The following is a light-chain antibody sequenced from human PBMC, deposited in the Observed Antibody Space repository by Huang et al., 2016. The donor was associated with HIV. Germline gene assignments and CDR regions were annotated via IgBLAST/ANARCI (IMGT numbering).Light chain of an antibody. CDR1: QSVNDNY. CDR2: GAS. V-gene: IGKV3-20*01. CDR3: QQYGGSPIT. J-gene: IGKJ5*01. Sequence: EIVLTQSPGTLSLSPGERATLSCRASQSVNDNYLAWYQQTPGHAPRLSIYGASSRATGIPDRFSGSVSGTDFTLTIRRLEPEDFAVYYCQQYGGSPITFGQGTRLEMK.